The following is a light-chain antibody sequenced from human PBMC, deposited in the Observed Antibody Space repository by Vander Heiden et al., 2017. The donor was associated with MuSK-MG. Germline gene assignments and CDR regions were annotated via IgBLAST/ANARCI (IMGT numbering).Light chain of an antibody. CDR2: DAS. CDR3: QQDNGYGT. Sequence: EIQMTQSPSALSASVGDRVTITCRASQSISNWLAWYQRKPGKAPKLLIFDASTLEYGVPSRFTGSGSGTHFTLTISSLQPDDFATYYCQQDNGYGTFGLGTKVEI. V-gene: IGKV1-5*01. CDR1: QSISNW. J-gene: IGKJ1*01.